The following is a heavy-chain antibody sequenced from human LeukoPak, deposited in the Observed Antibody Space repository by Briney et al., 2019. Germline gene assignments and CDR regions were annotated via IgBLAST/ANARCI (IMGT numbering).Heavy chain of an antibody. D-gene: IGHD3-22*01. Sequence: PGGSLRLSCAASGFTDSSNYMSWVRQAPGKGLEWVSVIYSGGSTYYADSVKGRFTISRDNSKNTLYLQMNSLRAEDTAVYYCARDRTRADSSGYYSDYWGQGTLVTVSS. CDR2: IYSGGST. J-gene: IGHJ4*02. V-gene: IGHV3-66*01. CDR3: ARDRTRADSSGYYSDY. CDR1: GFTDSSNY.